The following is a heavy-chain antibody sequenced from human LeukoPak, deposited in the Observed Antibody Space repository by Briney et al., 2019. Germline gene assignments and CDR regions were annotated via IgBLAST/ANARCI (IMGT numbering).Heavy chain of an antibody. V-gene: IGHV1-2*02. CDR3: GRDRHWNQGNFDY. CDR1: GYTITGYY. J-gene: IGHJ4*02. D-gene: IGHD1-1*01. Sequence: ASVKVSCKAFGYTITGYYIHWVRQAPGQGLEWMGWINPNNGGTNSAQKFQGRATMTRDTSIGTAYMELNRLTYDDTAVYYCGRDRHWNQGNFDYWGQGTLVTVSS. CDR2: INPNNGGT.